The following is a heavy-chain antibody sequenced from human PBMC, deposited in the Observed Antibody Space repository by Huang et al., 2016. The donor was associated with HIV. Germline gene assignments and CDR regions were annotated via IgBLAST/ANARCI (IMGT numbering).Heavy chain of an antibody. CDR3: AHIGDIFAAYSPEYFDY. D-gene: IGHD2-15*01. CDR2: IYWADDK. Sequence: QITLKESGPTLVKPTQTLTLACTFSGFSLNTSGVGVAWIRQPPGTALEWLALIYWADDKRYRPSLKSRLTISKDPSNNQVVLTMTNMGPVDTASYFCAHIGDIFAAYSPEYFDYWGQGALVTVSS. V-gene: IGHV2-5*02. J-gene: IGHJ4*02. CDR1: GFSLNTSGVG.